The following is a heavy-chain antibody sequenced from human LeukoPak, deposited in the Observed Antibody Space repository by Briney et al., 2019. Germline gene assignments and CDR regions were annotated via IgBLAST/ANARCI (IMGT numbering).Heavy chain of an antibody. J-gene: IGHJ4*02. CDR1: GFTFSDYT. CDR2: TSSSDAGT. V-gene: IGHV3-23*01. Sequence: GGSLRLSCAASGFTFSDYTMHWVRQAPGKGLEWVSATSSSDAGTYYADSVRGRFTISRDNSKNTLYLQMNSLRVEDAAVYYCARAPVTSCRGAYCYPFDYWGQGTLVTVSS. D-gene: IGHD2-21*01. CDR3: ARAPVTSCRGAYCYPFDY.